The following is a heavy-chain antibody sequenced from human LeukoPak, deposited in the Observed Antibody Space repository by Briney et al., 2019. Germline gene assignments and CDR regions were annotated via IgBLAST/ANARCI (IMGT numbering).Heavy chain of an antibody. Sequence: SETLSLTCADYGGSFSGYYWSWIRQPPGKGLEWIGEINHSGSTNYNPSLKSRVAISVDTSKNQFSLKLSSVTAADTAVYYCARGGRYYGSGSPDAFDIWGQGTMVTVSS. CDR1: GGSFSGYY. CDR2: INHSGST. D-gene: IGHD3-10*01. CDR3: ARGGRYYGSGSPDAFDI. V-gene: IGHV4-34*01. J-gene: IGHJ3*02.